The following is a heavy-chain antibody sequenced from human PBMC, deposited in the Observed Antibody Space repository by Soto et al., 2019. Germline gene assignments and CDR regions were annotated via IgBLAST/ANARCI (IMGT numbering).Heavy chain of an antibody. CDR1: GGPTNSRSDY. CDR3: ARQPRGPGYGERGLYFDY. D-gene: IGHD3-16*01. J-gene: IGHJ4*02. Sequence: NPSETVSLTCTVSGGPTNSRSDYWGWIRQPPGKGLEWIGSVYYSGSTYDNPSLQSRVTISVDTAKNQFSLKLISVTAADTAVYFCARQPRGPGYGERGLYFDYWGQGTLVTVSS. V-gene: IGHV4-39*01. CDR2: VYYSGST.